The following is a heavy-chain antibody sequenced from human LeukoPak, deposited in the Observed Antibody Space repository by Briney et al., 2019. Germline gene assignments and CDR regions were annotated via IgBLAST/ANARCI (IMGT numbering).Heavy chain of an antibody. CDR1: GAFISSGAFS. D-gene: IGHD2-15*01. CDR2: IRFSDAT. J-gene: IGHJ4*02. CDR3: ARLHADSYFFDH. V-gene: IGHV4-30-2*01. Sequence: SQTLSLTCTVSGAFISSGAFSWTWIRQPPGKDLEWMGYIRFSDATYYRTSLKGRITISIDRPKNQFSLNPSSVTAADTAVYYCARLHADSYFFDHWGQGRLVTVSS.